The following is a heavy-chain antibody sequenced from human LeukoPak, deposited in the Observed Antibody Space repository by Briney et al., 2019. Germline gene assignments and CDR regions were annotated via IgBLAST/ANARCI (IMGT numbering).Heavy chain of an antibody. D-gene: IGHD5-12*01. CDR1: GFTFSSYA. J-gene: IGHJ4*02. V-gene: IGHV3-23*01. CDR3: AKDRDIAATIWVLRYPYYFDY. CDR2: ISGSGGST. Sequence: GGSLRLSCAASGFTFSSYAMSWVRQAPGKGLEWVSAISGSGGSTYYADSVKGRFTISRDNSKNTLYLQMNSLRAEDTAVYYCAKDRDIAATIWVLRYPYYFDYWGQGTLVTVSS.